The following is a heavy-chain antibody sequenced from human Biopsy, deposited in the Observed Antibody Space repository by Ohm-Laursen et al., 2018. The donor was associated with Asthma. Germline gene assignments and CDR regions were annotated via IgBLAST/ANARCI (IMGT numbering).Heavy chain of an antibody. J-gene: IGHJ4*02. CDR2: MSFDGSIK. CDR3: ARGLDYSGRSGFDY. D-gene: IGHD3-10*01. V-gene: IGHV3-33*05. Sequence: SLRLSCTASGFTFSSYGMDWVRQAPGKGLEWVALMSFDGSIKDYADSVKGRFTISRDNSMNTLFLHMNSLRVEDTAVYYCARGLDYSGRSGFDYWGQGTLVTVSS. CDR1: GFTFSSYG.